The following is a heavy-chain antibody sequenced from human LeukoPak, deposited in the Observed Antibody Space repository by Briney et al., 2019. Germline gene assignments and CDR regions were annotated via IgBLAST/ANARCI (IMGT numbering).Heavy chain of an antibody. CDR2: IYYSGST. Sequence: TPSETLSLTRTVSGGSISSYYWSWLRQPPGKGLEWIGYIYYSGSTNYNPSLKSRVTISVDTSKNQFSLKLSSVTAADTAVYYCAAYDYVWGSYRSVDYWGQGTLVTVSS. J-gene: IGHJ4*02. CDR3: AAYDYVWGSYRSVDY. V-gene: IGHV4-59*01. D-gene: IGHD3-16*02. CDR1: GGSISSYY.